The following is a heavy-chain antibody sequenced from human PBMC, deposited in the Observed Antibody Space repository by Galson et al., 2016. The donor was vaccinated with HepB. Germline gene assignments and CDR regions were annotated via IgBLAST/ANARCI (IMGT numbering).Heavy chain of an antibody. CDR2: INQDGTEK. Sequence: SLRLSCAASGLTFSNFWMTWVRQAPGKGLEWVAHINQDGTEKHYLDSVRGRFAISRDNAKRSLFLQMNSLRAEDTAVYFCARAYQYTLDYWGQGTLVTVSS. CDR3: ARAYQYTLDY. D-gene: IGHD1-1*01. J-gene: IGHJ4*02. CDR1: GLTFSNFW. V-gene: IGHV3-7*04.